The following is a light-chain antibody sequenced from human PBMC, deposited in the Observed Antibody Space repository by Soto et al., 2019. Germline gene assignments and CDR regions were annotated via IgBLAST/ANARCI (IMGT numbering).Light chain of an antibody. CDR2: EVS. CDR1: SSDVGDYNY. V-gene: IGLV2-14*01. Sequence: QSVLTQSASVSGSPGQSITISCTGTSSDVGDYNYVSWYQQHPGKAPKLMIFEVSNRPSGVSDRFSGSKSGNTASLTISGLQAEDEADYYCSSYTISSTRIFGGGTKVTVL. J-gene: IGLJ2*01. CDR3: SSYTISSTRI.